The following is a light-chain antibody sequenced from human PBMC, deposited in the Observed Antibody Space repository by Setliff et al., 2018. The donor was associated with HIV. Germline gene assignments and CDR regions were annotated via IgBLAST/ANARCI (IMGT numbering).Light chain of an antibody. CDR1: SSNIGSNT. J-gene: IGLJ1*01. V-gene: IGLV1-44*01. Sequence: VLTQPPSASGTPGQRVTISCSGSSSNIGSNTVNWYQQLPGTAPKLLIYNNNQRPSGVPDRFSDSKSGTSASLAISGLQSEDEADYYCAAWDNSLNGQVFGTGTKVTV. CDR2: NNN. CDR3: AAWDNSLNGQV.